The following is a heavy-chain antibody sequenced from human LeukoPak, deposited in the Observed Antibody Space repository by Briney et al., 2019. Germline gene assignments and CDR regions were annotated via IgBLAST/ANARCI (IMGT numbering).Heavy chain of an antibody. V-gene: IGHV4-39*07. J-gene: IGHJ4*02. CDR2: ISHTGST. CDR1: GGSISSSSYY. CDR3: ARSRTVDY. Sequence: PSETLSLTCTVSGGSISSSSYYWGWIRQPPGKGLEWIGGISHTGSTYYNPSLKSRVTISVDTSKNQFSLKLSSVTAADTAVYFCARSRTVDYWGQGTLVTVSS.